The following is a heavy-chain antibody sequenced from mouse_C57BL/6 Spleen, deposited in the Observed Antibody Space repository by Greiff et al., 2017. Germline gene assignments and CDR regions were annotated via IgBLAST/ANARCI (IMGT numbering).Heavy chain of an antibody. CDR1: GYTFTSYW. V-gene: IGHV1-53*01. D-gene: IGHD1-1*01. CDR2: INPSNGGT. Sequence: QVHVKQPGTELVKPGASVKLSCKASGYTFTSYWMHWVKQRPGQGLEWIGNINPSNGGTNYNEKFKSKATLTVDKSSSTAYMQLSSLTSEDSAVYYCARDYGSRSWFAYWGQGTLVTVSA. CDR3: ARDYGSRSWFAY. J-gene: IGHJ3*01.